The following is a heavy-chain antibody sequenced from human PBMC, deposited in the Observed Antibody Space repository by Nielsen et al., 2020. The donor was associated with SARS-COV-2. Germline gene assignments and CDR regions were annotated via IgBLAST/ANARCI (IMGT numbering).Heavy chain of an antibody. D-gene: IGHD2-2*01. J-gene: IGHJ6*02. CDR1: GGSISSYY. CDR3: ARDCSSTSCEGLYYYYGMDV. CDR2: IYTSGST. Sequence: GSLRLSCTVSGGSISSYYWSWIRQPAGKGLEWIGRIYTSGSTNYNPSLKSRVTMSVDTSKNQFSLKLSSVTAADTAVYYCARDCSSTSCEGLYYYYGMDVWGQGTTVTVSS. V-gene: IGHV4-4*07.